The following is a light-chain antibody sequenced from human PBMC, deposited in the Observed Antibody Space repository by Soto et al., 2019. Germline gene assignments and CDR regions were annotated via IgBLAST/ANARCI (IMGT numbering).Light chain of an antibody. CDR3: SSYTSSSTRV. CDR1: SSDVGGYNY. V-gene: IGLV2-14*01. J-gene: IGLJ3*02. CDR2: EVS. Sequence: QSALTQPASVSGSPGQSITISCTGTSSDVGGYNYVSWYQQHPGKAPKLMIYEVSNRASGVSNRFSGSKSGNTASLTISGLQAEDEADYYSSSYTSSSTRVFGGGTKQTVL.